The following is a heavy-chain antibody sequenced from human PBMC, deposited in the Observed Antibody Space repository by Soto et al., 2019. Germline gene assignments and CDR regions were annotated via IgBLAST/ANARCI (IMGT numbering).Heavy chain of an antibody. Sequence: GGSLRLSCAASGFTFSDYYMSWIRQAPGKGLEWVALVLFDGSDKYSSDSVKGRFTTSRDNSKNTLYLQMNSLRAEDTAVYYCARLYCSASSCYSVGGFDIWGQGTMVTVSS. V-gene: IGHV3-33*08. J-gene: IGHJ3*02. CDR3: ARLYCSASSCYSVGGFDI. CDR2: VLFDGSDK. D-gene: IGHD2-15*01. CDR1: GFTFSDYY.